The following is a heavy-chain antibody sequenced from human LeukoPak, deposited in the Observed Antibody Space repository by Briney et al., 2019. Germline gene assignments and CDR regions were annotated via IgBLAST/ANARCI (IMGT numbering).Heavy chain of an antibody. V-gene: IGHV4-38-2*02. CDR1: GYSISSGYY. CDR2: IYHSGST. J-gene: IGHJ4*02. Sequence: PSETLSLTCTVSGYSISSGYYWGWIRQPPGKGLEWIGSIYHSGSTYYNPSLKSRVTISVDTSKNQFSLKLSSVTAADTAVYYCARTGWGSGWYVGYWGQGTLVTVSS. CDR3: ARTGWGSGWYVGY. D-gene: IGHD6-19*01.